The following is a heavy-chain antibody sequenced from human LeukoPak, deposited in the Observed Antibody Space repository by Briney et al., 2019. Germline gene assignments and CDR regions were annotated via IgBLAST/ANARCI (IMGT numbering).Heavy chain of an antibody. CDR1: GGTFSSYA. V-gene: IGHV1-69*04. D-gene: IGHD5-18*01. CDR2: IIPILGIA. Sequence: ASVKVSCKASGGTFSSYAISWVRQAPGQGLEWMGRIIPILGIANYAQKFQGSITITADKSTSTAYMELSSLRSEDTAVYYCARHRDTAMVTIGYWGQGTLVTVSS. J-gene: IGHJ4*02. CDR3: ARHRDTAMVTIGY.